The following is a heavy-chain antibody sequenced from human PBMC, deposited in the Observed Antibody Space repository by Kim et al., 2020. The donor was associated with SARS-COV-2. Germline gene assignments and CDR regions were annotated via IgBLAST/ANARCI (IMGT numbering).Heavy chain of an antibody. CDR2: MNPDSGDT. J-gene: IGHJ5*02. D-gene: IGHD5-12*01. V-gene: IGHV1-8*01. CDR3: WRGVALHFDP. Sequence: ASVKVSCKASGYAFTNYDINWVRQATGQGLEWMGWMNPDSGDTGYAQKFQGRVTLTRNTSINTAYMELSSLISEDTAVYFCWRGVALHFDPWGQGTLVTV. CDR1: GYAFTNYD.